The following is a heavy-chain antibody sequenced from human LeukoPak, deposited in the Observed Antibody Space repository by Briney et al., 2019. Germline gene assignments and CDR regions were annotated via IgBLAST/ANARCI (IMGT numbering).Heavy chain of an antibody. CDR2: IYYSGSP. CDR1: GGSISSSIYY. CDR3: ARQLAAAGDFDY. J-gene: IGHJ4*02. V-gene: IGHV4-39*01. D-gene: IGHD6-13*01. Sequence: PSETLSLTCTVSGGSISSSIYYWGWIRQPPGKGLEWIGRIYYSGSPYYNPSLKSRVTISVDTSKNQFSLKLSSVTAADTAVYYCARQLAAAGDFDYWGQGTLVTVSS.